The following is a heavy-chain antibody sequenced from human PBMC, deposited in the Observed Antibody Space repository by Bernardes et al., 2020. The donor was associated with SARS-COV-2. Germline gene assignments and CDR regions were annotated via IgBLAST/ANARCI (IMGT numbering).Heavy chain of an antibody. CDR3: ARGTNRDV. J-gene: IGHJ6*02. CDR1: GFTFDNYG. Sequence: GGSLRLSRAASGFTFDNYGMTWVRQVPGKGLEWVSGITWNGHSTAYADSVKGRFAISRDNAKNSLYLQMNSLRVEDTAFYYCARGTNRDVWGQGTTLIVSS. V-gene: IGHV3-20*04. CDR2: ITWNGHST.